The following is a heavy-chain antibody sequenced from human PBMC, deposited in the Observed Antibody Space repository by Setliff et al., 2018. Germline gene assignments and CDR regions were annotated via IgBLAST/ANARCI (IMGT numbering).Heavy chain of an antibody. Sequence: ASVKVSCKASGYTSTSYYMHWVRQAPGQGLEWMGIINPSGGSTSYAQKSQGRVTMTRDTSTSTVYMELSSLRSEDTAVYYCARDEGSGWYVGYWGQGTLVTVSS. J-gene: IGHJ4*02. CDR2: INPSGGST. D-gene: IGHD6-19*01. V-gene: IGHV1-46*01. CDR1: GYTSTSYY. CDR3: ARDEGSGWYVGY.